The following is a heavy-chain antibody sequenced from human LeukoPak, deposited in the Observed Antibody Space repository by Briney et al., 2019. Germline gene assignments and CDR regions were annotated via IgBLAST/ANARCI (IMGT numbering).Heavy chain of an antibody. CDR2: INHSGST. V-gene: IGHV4-34*01. J-gene: IGHJ5*02. CDR1: GGSFSGYY. CDR3: ARGKEVPAAIRTQPGGWWFDP. Sequence: SETLSLTCAVYGGSFSGYYWSWIRQPPGKGLEWIGEINHSGSTNYNPSLKSRVTISVDTSKNQFSLKLSSVTAAATAVYHCARGKEVPAAIRTQPGGWWFDPWGQGTLVTVSS. D-gene: IGHD2-2*02.